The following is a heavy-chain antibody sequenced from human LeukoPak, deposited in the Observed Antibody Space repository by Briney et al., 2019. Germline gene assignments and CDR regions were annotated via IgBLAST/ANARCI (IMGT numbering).Heavy chain of an antibody. V-gene: IGHV4-38-2*02. Sequence: SETLSLTCTVSGFSLTSGYYWGWVRQPPGKGLEWIGSIYYSGSTYYNPSLKSRVTISVDTSKNQFSLKLSSVTAADTAVYYCARQPRYYYYMDVWGKGTTVTVSS. CDR2: IYYSGST. CDR1: GFSLTSGYY. D-gene: IGHD6-13*01. J-gene: IGHJ6*03. CDR3: ARQPRYYYYMDV.